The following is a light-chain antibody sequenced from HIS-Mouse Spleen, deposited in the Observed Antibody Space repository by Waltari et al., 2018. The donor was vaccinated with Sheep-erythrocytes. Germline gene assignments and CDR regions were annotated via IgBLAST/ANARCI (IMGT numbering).Light chain of an antibody. V-gene: IGLV3-21*02. J-gene: IGLJ2*01. Sequence: SYVLTQPPSVSVAPGQTARITCGGNNIGSKRVPWYQQKPGQAPVLVVYDDSDRPSGIPERFSGSNSGNTATLTISRVEAGDEADYYCQVWDSSSDHPEVFGGGTKLTVL. CDR2: DDS. CDR1: NIGSKR. CDR3: QVWDSSSDHPEV.